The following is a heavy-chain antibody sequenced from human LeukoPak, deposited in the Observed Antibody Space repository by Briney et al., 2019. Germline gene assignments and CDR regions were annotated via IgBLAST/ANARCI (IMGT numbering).Heavy chain of an antibody. CDR1: GYTFTGYY. CDR2: INPNSGVT. J-gene: IGHJ4*02. CDR3: ALGAPIPYSSSWNY. D-gene: IGHD6-13*01. V-gene: IGHV1-2*02. Sequence: GASVKVSFKASGYTFTGYYMHWVRQAPGQGLEWMGWINPNSGVTNYAQKFQGRVTMTRDTSISTAYMEVSRLISDDTAVYYCALGAPIPYSSSWNYWGQGTLVTVSS.